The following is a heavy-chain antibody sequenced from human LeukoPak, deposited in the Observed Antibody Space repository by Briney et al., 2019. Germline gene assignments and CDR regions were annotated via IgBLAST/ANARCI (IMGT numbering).Heavy chain of an antibody. CDR3: ARDRAEQRLVRGYYFDY. CDR1: GYTFTGYY. J-gene: IGHJ4*02. V-gene: IGHV1-2*02. CDR2: INPNSGGT. D-gene: IGHD6-13*01. Sequence: ASVKVSCKASGYTFTGYYMHWVRQAPGQGLEWMGWINPNSGGTNYAQKFQGRVTMTRDTSVSTAYMELSRLRSDDTAVYYCARDRAEQRLVRGYYFDYWGQGTLVTVSS.